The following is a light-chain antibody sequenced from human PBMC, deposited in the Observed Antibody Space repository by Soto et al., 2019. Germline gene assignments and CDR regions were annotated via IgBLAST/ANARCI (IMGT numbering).Light chain of an antibody. CDR1: SSDVGGYNY. CDR2: EVT. Sequence: QSALTQPASVSGSPGQSITISCTGTSSDVGGYNYVSWYQKHPGKAPKLMIYEVTNRPSGVSNRFSGSKSGNTASLTISGLQAEDEADYYCSSITSTSTYVFGAGTKLTVL. V-gene: IGLV2-14*01. CDR3: SSITSTSTYV. J-gene: IGLJ1*01.